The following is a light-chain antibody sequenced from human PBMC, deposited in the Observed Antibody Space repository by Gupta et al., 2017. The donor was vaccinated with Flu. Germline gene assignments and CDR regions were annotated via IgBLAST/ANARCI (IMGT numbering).Light chain of an antibody. J-gene: IGKJ4*01. Sequence: GSLSLSPGERATLSCRASQSVSSSYLAWYQQKPGQAPRLLIYGASSRATGIPDRFSGSGSGTDFTLTISRLEPEDFAVYYCQQYGSSSLTFGGGTKVEIK. V-gene: IGKV3-20*01. CDR2: GAS. CDR1: QSVSSSY. CDR3: QQYGSSSLT.